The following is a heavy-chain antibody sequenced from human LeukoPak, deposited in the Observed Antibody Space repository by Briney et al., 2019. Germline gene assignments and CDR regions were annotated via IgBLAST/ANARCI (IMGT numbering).Heavy chain of an antibody. Sequence: ASVKVSCKASGYTFTDYYIHWVRQAPGQGLEWMGWINPSSGGTNYAHNFQGRVTMTKDTSISTGYMELSRLRFDDTAVYYCARGDILTGSYGDWYFDLWGRGTLVTVSS. V-gene: IGHV1-2*02. CDR3: ARGDILTGSYGDWYFDL. CDR2: INPSSGGT. D-gene: IGHD3-9*01. J-gene: IGHJ2*01. CDR1: GYTFTDYY.